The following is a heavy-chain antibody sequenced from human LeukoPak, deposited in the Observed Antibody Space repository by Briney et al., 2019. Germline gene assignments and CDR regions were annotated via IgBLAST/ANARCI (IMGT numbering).Heavy chain of an antibody. CDR2: INHSGST. J-gene: IGHJ2*01. V-gene: IGHV4-34*01. CDR1: GGSFSGYY. D-gene: IGHD4-17*01. Sequence: SETLSLTCAVYGGSFSGYYWSWIRQPPGKGLEWIGEINHSGSTNYNPSLKSRVTISVDTSKNQFSLKLSSVTAADTAVYYCARVSDYGNGPNWYFDLWGRGTLVTVSS. CDR3: ARVSDYGNGPNWYFDL.